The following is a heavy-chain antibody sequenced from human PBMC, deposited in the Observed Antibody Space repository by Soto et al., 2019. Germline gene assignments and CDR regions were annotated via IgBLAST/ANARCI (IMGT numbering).Heavy chain of an antibody. V-gene: IGHV1-18*01. D-gene: IGHD3-16*01. CDR2: ISAYNGNT. CDR3: AVPTKRDYVWGVDY. J-gene: IGHJ4*02. Sequence: ASVKVSCKASGYTFTSYGISWVRQAPGQGLEWMGWISAYNGNTKYAQKLQGRVTITTDTSTSTAYMELSSLRSDDTAVYYCAVPTKRDYVWGVDYWGQGTLVTVSS. CDR1: GYTFTSYG.